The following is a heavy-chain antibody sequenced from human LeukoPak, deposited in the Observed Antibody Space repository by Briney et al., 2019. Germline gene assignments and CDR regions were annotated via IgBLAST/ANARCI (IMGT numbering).Heavy chain of an antibody. Sequence: SETLSLTCTVSGTSISSYYWSWLRQPPGKGPEWIGYVTYTGSKYNPSLKSRVTISTDRSKKEVSLRLSSVTAADTAMYFCARHVDTALIGAFHIWGQGTMVTVSS. J-gene: IGHJ3*02. V-gene: IGHV4-59*08. CDR1: GTSISSYY. CDR2: VTYTGS. CDR3: ARHVDTALIGAFHI. D-gene: IGHD5-18*01.